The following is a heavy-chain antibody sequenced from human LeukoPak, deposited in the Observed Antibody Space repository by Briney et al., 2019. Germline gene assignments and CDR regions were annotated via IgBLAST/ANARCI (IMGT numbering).Heavy chain of an antibody. CDR3: ARDGAPFDY. Sequence: GGSLRLSCAASGFTFSSHWMSWVRQAPGEGLEWVANIKQDGTEKYYMDSVKGRFSISRDNAKNSLYLQMNALRAEATAVYYCARDGAPFDYWGQGPLVTVSS. CDR1: GFTFSSHW. CDR2: IKQDGTEK. J-gene: IGHJ4*02. V-gene: IGHV3-7*04. D-gene: IGHD3-16*01.